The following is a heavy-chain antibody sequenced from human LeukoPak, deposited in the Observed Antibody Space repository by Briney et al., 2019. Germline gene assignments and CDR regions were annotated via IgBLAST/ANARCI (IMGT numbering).Heavy chain of an antibody. J-gene: IGHJ5*02. CDR3: ARGRQSLWSGYFWFDP. D-gene: IGHD3-3*01. CDR1: SGSIRSSSYY. V-gene: IGHV4-39*01. Sequence: SETLSLTCTVSSGSIRSSSYYWGWIRQPPGKGLEWIGSIFYSGSTYYNPSLKSRVTMSVDTSKNQFSLKLSSVTAADTAVYYCARGRQSLWSGYFWFDPWGQGTLVTVSS. CDR2: IFYSGST.